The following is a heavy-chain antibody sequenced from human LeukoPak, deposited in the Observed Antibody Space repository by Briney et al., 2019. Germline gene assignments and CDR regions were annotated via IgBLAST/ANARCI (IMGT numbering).Heavy chain of an antibody. CDR2: INPSGGST. CDR3: ARGGKYYYGSGSYYSPYYYYMDV. CDR1: GYTFTGYY. D-gene: IGHD3-10*01. J-gene: IGHJ6*03. Sequence: ASVKVSCKASGYTFTGYYIHWVRQAPGQGLEWMGIINPSGGSTSYAQKFQGRVTMTRDMSTSTVYMELSSLRSEDTAVYYCARGGKYYYGSGSYYSPYYYYMDVWGKGTTVTVSS. V-gene: IGHV1-46*01.